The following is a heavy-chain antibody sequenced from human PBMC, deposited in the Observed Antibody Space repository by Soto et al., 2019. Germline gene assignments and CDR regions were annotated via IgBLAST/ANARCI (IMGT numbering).Heavy chain of an antibody. V-gene: IGHV3-7*03. CDR1: GFTFSSHW. D-gene: IGHD1-1*01. J-gene: IGHJ4*01. CDR2: IKEDGSEE. Sequence: EVQLVESGGGLVQPGGSLRLSCVASGFTFSSHWMSWVRQGPGKGLEWVANIKEDGSEEYYVDSVKGRFTISRDNAKNSLFLQIDSLRVKAIVVYKCARKGNYCLDHWGQGNLVTVPS. CDR3: ARKGNYCLDH.